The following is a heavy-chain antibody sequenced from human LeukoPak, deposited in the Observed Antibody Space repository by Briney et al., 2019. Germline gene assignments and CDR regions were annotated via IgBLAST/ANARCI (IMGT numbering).Heavy chain of an antibody. CDR1: GGSISSSSYY. D-gene: IGHD3-9*01. V-gene: IGHV4-39*01. CDR3: ARLALYDILTGYMDY. J-gene: IGHJ4*02. Sequence: SETLSLTCTVSGGSISSSSYYWGWIRQPPGKGLEWIGSIYYSGSTYYNPSLKSRVTISVDTSKNQFSLKLSSVTAADTAVYYCARLALYDILTGYMDYWGQGTLVTVSS. CDR2: IYYSGST.